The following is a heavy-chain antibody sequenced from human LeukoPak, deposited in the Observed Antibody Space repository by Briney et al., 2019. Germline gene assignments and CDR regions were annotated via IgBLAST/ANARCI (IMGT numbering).Heavy chain of an antibody. D-gene: IGHD3-22*01. CDR3: AKAPYDTSGFSSPNYFDY. J-gene: IGHJ4*02. Sequence: PGGSLRLSCSASGFTFSTYWMSWVRQAPGKGLEWVANMRRDGNEIYYLDSVRGRFTISRDNAKNSLYLQMNSLRAEDTAVYYCAKAPYDTSGFSSPNYFDYWGQGTLVTVSS. CDR2: MRRDGNEI. CDR1: GFTFSTYW. V-gene: IGHV3-7*01.